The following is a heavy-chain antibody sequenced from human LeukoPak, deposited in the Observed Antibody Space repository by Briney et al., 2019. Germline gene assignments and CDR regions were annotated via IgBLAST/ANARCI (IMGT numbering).Heavy chain of an antibody. CDR3: ARDYCSSTSCLFDY. V-gene: IGHV1-2*06. J-gene: IGHJ4*02. Sequence: ASVKVSCRASGYTFTGYHIHWVRQAPGQGLEWMGRINPNSGDTNYAQNFQGRVTMTRDTSINTAYMELSRLRSDDTAVYYCARDYCSSTSCLFDYWGQGTLVTVSS. D-gene: IGHD2-2*01. CDR2: INPNSGDT. CDR1: GYTFTGYH.